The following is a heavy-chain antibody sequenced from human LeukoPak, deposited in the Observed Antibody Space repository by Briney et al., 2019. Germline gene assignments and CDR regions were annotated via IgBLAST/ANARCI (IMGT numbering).Heavy chain of an antibody. CDR1: GFTFSSYA. CDR2: ISGSGGST. V-gene: IGHV3-23*01. J-gene: IGHJ4*02. D-gene: IGHD4-23*01. Sequence: GGSLRLSCAASGFTFSSYAMSWVRQAPGKGLEWVSTISGSGGSTYYADSVKGRFTISRDNSKNTLYLQMNSLRAEDTAVYYCAKVMLGTVALDCWGQGTLVTVSS. CDR3: AKVMLGTVALDC.